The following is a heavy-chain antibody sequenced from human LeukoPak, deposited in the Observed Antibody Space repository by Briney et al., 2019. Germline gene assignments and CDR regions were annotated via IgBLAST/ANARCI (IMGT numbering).Heavy chain of an antibody. CDR1: GGSISNYY. Sequence: PSEALSLTCTVSGGSISNYYWSWIRQSPGKGLEWIGEINHSGSTNYNPSLKSRVTISVDTSKNQFSLKLSSVTAADTAAYYCARGWLVRDWGQGTLVTVSS. D-gene: IGHD6-19*01. V-gene: IGHV4-34*01. J-gene: IGHJ4*02. CDR3: ARGWLVRD. CDR2: INHSGST.